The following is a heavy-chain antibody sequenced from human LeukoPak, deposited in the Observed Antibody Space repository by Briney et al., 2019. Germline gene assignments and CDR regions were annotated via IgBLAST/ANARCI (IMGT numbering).Heavy chain of an antibody. CDR3: ARASTTFDD. V-gene: IGHV4-59*01. D-gene: IGHD1-14*01. CDR2: ISDDGST. Sequence: SETLSLTCTVSGGSITSYYWSWIRQPPGRGLEWIGYISDDGSTNYNPSLKSRVSLSVDTSKNQFSLNLTSVTAADTAVYFCARASTTFDDWGQGTLFTVSS. CDR1: GGSITSYY. J-gene: IGHJ4*02.